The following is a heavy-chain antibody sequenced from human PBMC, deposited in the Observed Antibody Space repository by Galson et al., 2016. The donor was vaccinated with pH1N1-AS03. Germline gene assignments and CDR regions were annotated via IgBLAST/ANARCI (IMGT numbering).Heavy chain of an antibody. Sequence: QSGAEVKKPGESLKISCKGSGYTFSNYWIVWVRQMPGKGLEWMGIIFPGDSDTRYSPTFQGQVTISADRSVNTAYLQWSSLTASDTAIYYCARHGSPSRLSYHFDLWGQGTLVTVSS. D-gene: IGHD2-2*01. J-gene: IGHJ4*02. CDR3: ARHGSPSRLSYHFDL. CDR1: GYTFSNYW. V-gene: IGHV5-51*01. CDR2: IFPGDSDT.